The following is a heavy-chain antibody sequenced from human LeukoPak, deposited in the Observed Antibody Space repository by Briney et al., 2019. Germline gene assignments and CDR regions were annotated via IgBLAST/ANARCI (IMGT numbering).Heavy chain of an antibody. J-gene: IGHJ5*02. Sequence: SETLSLTCTVSGGSISSYYWSWIRQPPGKGLEWIGYIYYSGSTNYNPSLKSRVTISVDTSKNRFSLKLSSVTAADTAVYYCARDRVAVAGQYQNWFDPWGQGTLVTVSS. D-gene: IGHD6-19*01. V-gene: IGHV4-59*01. CDR3: ARDRVAVAGQYQNWFDP. CDR1: GGSISSYY. CDR2: IYYSGST.